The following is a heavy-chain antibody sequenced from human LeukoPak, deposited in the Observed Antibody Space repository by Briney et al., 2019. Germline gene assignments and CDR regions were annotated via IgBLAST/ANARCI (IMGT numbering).Heavy chain of an antibody. CDR1: GFTFSNYW. CDR3: ARDKSYGDSEDY. V-gene: IGHV3-7*05. J-gene: IGHJ4*02. Sequence: GGSLRLSCAASGFTFSNYWMSWVRQAPGKGPEWVANIKQDGSEKYFVDSVKGRFTISRDNAKNSLYLQMNSLRVENTAMYYCARDKSYGDSEDYWGQGTLVTVSS. D-gene: IGHD4-17*01. CDR2: IKQDGSEK.